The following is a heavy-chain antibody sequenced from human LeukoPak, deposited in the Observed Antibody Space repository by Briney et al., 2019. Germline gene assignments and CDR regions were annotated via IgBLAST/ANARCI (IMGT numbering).Heavy chain of an antibody. J-gene: IGHJ4*01. D-gene: IGHD1-26*01. CDR1: GFTLSSYW. CDR2: IKQDGTEK. CDR3: ARDRGHSGSYYVLLDY. V-gene: IGHV3-7*01. Sequence: GGSLRLSCAASGFTLSSYWMSWVGQAPGKGLEWEANIKQDGTEKYYVDSVKGRFTISRDNAKNSLYLQMNSLRAEDTAVYYCARDRGHSGSYYVLLDYWGHGPLVTVSS.